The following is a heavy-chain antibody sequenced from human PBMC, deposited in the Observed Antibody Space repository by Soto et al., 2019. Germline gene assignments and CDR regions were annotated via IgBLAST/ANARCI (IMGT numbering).Heavy chain of an antibody. D-gene: IGHD4-17*01. CDR3: ARDMVDYGGKSPNAFDI. V-gene: IGHV1-69*12. Sequence: QVQLVQSGAEVKKPGSSVKVSCKASGGTFSSYAISWVRQAPGQGLEWMGGIIPIFGTANYAQKFQGRVTITADESTSTAYMELSSLRSEDTAVYYCARDMVDYGGKSPNAFDIWGQGTMVTVSS. J-gene: IGHJ3*02. CDR1: GGTFSSYA. CDR2: IIPIFGTA.